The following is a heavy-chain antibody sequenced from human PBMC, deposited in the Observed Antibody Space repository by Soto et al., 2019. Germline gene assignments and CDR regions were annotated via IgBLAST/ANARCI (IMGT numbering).Heavy chain of an antibody. V-gene: IGHV5-10-1*01. Sequence: ESLKISCQGSGYSFAGYWITWVRQKPGKGLEWMGRIDPSDSQTYYSPSFRGHVTISVTKSITTVFLQWSSLRASDTAMYYCARQIYDSDTGPNFQYYFDSWGQGTPVTVSS. D-gene: IGHD3-22*01. CDR2: IDPSDSQT. CDR1: GYSFAGYW. CDR3: ARQIYDSDTGPNFQYYFDS. J-gene: IGHJ4*02.